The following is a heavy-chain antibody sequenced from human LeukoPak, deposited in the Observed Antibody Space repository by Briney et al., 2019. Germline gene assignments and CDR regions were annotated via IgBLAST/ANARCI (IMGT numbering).Heavy chain of an antibody. CDR2: INPSGGST. CDR1: GYTFTSYY. V-gene: IGHV1-46*01. Sequence: ASVKVSCKASGYTFTSYYMHWVRQAPGQGLEWMGIINPSGGSTSYAQKFQGRVTMTRDTSTSTVYMELSSLRSEDTAVYYCARWEMATIRTGASDIWGQGTMVTVSS. D-gene: IGHD5-12*01. CDR3: ARWEMATIRTGASDI. J-gene: IGHJ3*02.